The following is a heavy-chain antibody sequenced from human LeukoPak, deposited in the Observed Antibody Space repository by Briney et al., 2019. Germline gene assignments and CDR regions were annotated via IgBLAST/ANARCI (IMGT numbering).Heavy chain of an antibody. J-gene: IGHJ4*02. V-gene: IGHV4-34*01. CDR1: GGSFSGYY. Sequence: ETSETLSLTCAVYGGSFSGYYWSWIRQPPGKGLEWIGELNHSGSTNYNPSLKSRVTISVDTSKNQFSLKLSSVTAADTAVYYCARGQGRYYYGSGSYPFDYWGQGTLVTVSS. D-gene: IGHD3-10*01. CDR3: ARGQGRYYYGSGSYPFDY. CDR2: LNHSGST.